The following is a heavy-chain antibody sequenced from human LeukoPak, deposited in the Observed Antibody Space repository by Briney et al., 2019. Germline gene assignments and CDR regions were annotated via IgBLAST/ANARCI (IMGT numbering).Heavy chain of an antibody. V-gene: IGHV1-2*06. D-gene: IGHD5-24*01. J-gene: IGHJ4*02. CDR1: GYTFTGYY. Sequence: GASVKVSCKASGYTFTGYYMHWVRQAPGQGLEWMGRINPNSGGTNYAQKFQDRVTMTRDTSTSTVYMELSSLRSENTAVYYCARTERWPQLRYYFDYWGQGTLVTVSS. CDR2: INPNSGGT. CDR3: ARTERWPQLRYYFDY.